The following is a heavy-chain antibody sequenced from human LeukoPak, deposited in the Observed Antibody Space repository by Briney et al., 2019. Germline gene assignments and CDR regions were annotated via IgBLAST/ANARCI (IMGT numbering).Heavy chain of an antibody. CDR2: IVLGSGNT. J-gene: IGHJ5*02. Sequence: GTSVKVSCKASGFTFTSSAMQWVRQARGQRLEWIGWIVLGSGNTNYAQKFQERVTITRDMSTSTAYMELSSLRSEDTAVYYCAADRAYYGSGSYVFDPWGQGTLVTVSS. D-gene: IGHD3-10*01. CDR1: GFTFTSSA. V-gene: IGHV1-58*02. CDR3: AADRAYYGSGSYVFDP.